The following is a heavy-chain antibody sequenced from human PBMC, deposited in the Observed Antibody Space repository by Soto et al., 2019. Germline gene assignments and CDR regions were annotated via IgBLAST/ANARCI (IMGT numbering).Heavy chain of an antibody. Sequence: EVQMLESGGGLVKPGGSLRLSCSVSGFSFSNYAMTWVRQAPGKGLEWVSSISGGGGGTHYADYMKGRFTTSRDNSTNPPQLDMKRLRAAGTPVYYCPKVSQFVILTALHAFESWCQGTLLTVSS. CDR3: PKVSQFVILTALHAFES. CDR2: ISGGGGGT. D-gene: IGHD3-9*01. J-gene: IGHJ4*02. V-gene: IGHV3-23*01. CDR1: GFSFSNYA.